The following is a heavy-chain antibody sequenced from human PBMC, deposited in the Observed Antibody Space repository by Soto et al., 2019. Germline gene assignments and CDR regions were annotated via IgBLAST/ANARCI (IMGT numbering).Heavy chain of an antibody. V-gene: IGHV1-69*13. J-gene: IGHJ5*02. Sequence: SVKVSCKASGGIFSSYAISWLRQAPGQGLEWMGAVIPILGQAYYAQDLQDRVSITADESTRTTYMELSSLRSDDTAVYYCARDLRIAAAGTQDDWFDPWGQGTLVTVSS. CDR1: GGIFSSYA. CDR3: ARDLRIAAAGTQDDWFDP. CDR2: VIPILGQA. D-gene: IGHD6-13*01.